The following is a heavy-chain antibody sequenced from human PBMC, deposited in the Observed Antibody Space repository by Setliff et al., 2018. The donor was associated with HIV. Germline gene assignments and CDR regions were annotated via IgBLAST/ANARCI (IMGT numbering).Heavy chain of an antibody. CDR3: ARDFCSSTTCTNWFHP. D-gene: IGHD2-2*01. CDR1: SYSISSGYY. V-gene: IGHV4-38-2*02. Sequence: SETLSLTCIVSSYSISSGYYWGWIRQPPGKGLEWIGTIYHSGSTYYNPSLKSRVTISVDTSKNQFSLNLSSVTAADTAVYYCARDFCSSTTCTNWFHPWGQGTLVTVSS. CDR2: IYHSGST. J-gene: IGHJ5*02.